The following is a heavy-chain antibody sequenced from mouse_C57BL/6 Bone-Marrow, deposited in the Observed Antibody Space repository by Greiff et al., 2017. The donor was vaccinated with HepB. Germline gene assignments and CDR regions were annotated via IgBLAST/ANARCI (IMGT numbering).Heavy chain of an antibody. CDR3: ARSRGLYYGNDG. Sequence: VKVVESGAELARPGASVKLSCKASGYTFTSYGISWVKQRTGQGLEWIGEIYPKSGDTYYNEKFKGKATLTADKSSSTAYMELRSLTSEDSAVYFCARSRGLYYGNDGWGQGTLVTVSA. V-gene: IGHV1-81*01. J-gene: IGHJ3*02. CDR1: GYTFTSYG. CDR2: IYPKSGDT. D-gene: IGHD2-2*01.